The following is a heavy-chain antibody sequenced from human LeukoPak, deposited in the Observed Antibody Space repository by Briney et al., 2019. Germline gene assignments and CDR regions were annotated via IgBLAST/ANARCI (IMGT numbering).Heavy chain of an antibody. CDR1: RGSISSYY. CDR3: SRGGRWVQDPLDY. V-gene: IGHV4-59*01. Sequence: PSETLSLMCSVSRGSISSYYWSWIRQAPGQGLEWIGYNYCRRRYDYNPFLKRRVPRSLDKDKNEFYPKDDSVAAADTAVYYCSRGGRWVQDPLDYWGQGSLVIVSS. D-gene: IGHD5-24*01. J-gene: IGHJ4*02. CDR2: NYCRRRY.